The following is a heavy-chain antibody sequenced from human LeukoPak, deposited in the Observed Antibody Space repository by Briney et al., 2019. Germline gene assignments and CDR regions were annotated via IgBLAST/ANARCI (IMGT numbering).Heavy chain of an antibody. D-gene: IGHD3-22*01. V-gene: IGHV1-69*04. J-gene: IGHJ4*02. CDR2: IIPILGIA. Sequence: SVKVSCKASGGTFSSYAISWVRQAAGQGLEWMGRIIPILGIANYAQKFQGRVTITADKSTSTAYMELSSLRSEDTAVYYCARGYYYDSSGYNDYWGQGTLVTVSS. CDR1: GGTFSSYA. CDR3: ARGYYYDSSGYNDY.